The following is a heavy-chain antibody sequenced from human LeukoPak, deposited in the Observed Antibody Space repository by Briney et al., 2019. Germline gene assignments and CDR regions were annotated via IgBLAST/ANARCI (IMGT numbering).Heavy chain of an antibody. Sequence: GGSLRLSCAASGFTFSDYYMNWIRQAPGKGLEWVSYITSDSTIYYGDSVKGRFTISRDNAKNSLYLQMNSLRAEDTAVYYCARDHYYGMDVWGQGTTVTASS. J-gene: IGHJ6*02. CDR2: ITSDSTI. CDR1: GFTFSDYY. CDR3: ARDHYYGMDV. V-gene: IGHV3-11*01.